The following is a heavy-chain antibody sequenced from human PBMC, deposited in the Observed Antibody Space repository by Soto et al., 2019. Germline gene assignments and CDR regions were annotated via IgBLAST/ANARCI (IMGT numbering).Heavy chain of an antibody. CDR1: GGTISSWY. Sequence: QVQLQESGPGLVKPSETLSLTCTVSGGTISSWYWSWIRQPPGKGLEWIGYIDYSGSTSCHPSLKSRAPISVDTSKNQFSLKLSSVTAADTAVYYCARRYGSAIDYWGQGTLGTVSS. CDR2: IDYSGST. J-gene: IGHJ4*02. V-gene: IGHV4-59*08. CDR3: ARRYGSAIDY. D-gene: IGHD1-26*01.